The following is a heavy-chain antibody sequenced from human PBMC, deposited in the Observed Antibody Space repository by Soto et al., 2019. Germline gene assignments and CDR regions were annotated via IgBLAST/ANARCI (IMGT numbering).Heavy chain of an antibody. CDR2: IIPIFGTA. Sequence: QVQLVQSGAEVKEPGSSVKVSCKASGGTFSSYAISWVRQSPGQWLEWMGGIIPIFGTANYPQKFKGRVKITEDESTSTAYMELSSLRSEDTSVYYCAISTYSSSSIFDYWGQGTLVTVSS. CDR3: AISTYSSSSIFDY. D-gene: IGHD6-6*01. V-gene: IGHV1-69*01. J-gene: IGHJ4*02. CDR1: GGTFSSYA.